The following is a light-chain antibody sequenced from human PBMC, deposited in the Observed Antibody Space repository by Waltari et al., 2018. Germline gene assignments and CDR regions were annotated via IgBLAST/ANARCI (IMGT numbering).Light chain of an antibody. CDR1: QSIVVC. CDR3: LQYNSYPWT. V-gene: IGKV1-5*03. J-gene: IGKJ1*01. Sequence: DIQVTQSPSTLSASVGDRVTITCRASQSIVVCLAWYQQKPGKAPRLLIYQASYLESGVPSRFSGSASGTAFTLTIRSLQADDFATYYCLQYNSYPWTFGQGTTVEIK. CDR2: QAS.